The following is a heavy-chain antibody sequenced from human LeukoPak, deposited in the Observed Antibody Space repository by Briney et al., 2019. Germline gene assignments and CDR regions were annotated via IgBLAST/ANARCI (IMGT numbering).Heavy chain of an antibody. D-gene: IGHD2/OR15-2a*01. V-gene: IGHV3-23*01. J-gene: IGHJ5*02. CDR3: AKEIVFLFGDP. Sequence: GGSLRLSCAASGFTFSGYAMSWVRQAPGKGLEWVATIVSDGYKAYYADSVKGRFAICRDNSQNTVHLQMNSLRAEDTATYYCAKEIVFLFGDPWGQGALVTVCS. CDR1: GFTFSGYA. CDR2: IVSDGYKA.